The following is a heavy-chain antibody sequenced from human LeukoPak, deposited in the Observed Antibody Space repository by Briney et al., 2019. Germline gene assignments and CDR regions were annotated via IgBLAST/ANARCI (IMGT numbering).Heavy chain of an antibody. CDR3: AREYTSGWKRFDY. D-gene: IGHD6-19*01. CDR1: GGSISSSNW. V-gene: IGHV4-4*02. J-gene: IGHJ4*02. CDR2: IYHSGST. Sequence: SETLSLTCAVSGGSISSSNWWSWVRQPPGKGLEWIGEIYHSGSTYYNPSLKSRVTISVDKSKNQFSLNLSSVTAADTAVYYCAREYTSGWKRFDYWGQGTLVTVSS.